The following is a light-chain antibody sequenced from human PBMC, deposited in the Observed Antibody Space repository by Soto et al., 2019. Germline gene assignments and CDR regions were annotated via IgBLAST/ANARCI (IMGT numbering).Light chain of an antibody. V-gene: IGLV2-14*01. CDR3: SSYTSSGTLV. CDR1: SSDVGAYNS. CDR2: DVS. Sequence: QSVLTQPASVSGSPGQSITISCTGTSSDVGAYNSVAWYQHNPGKAPKPMIYDVSNRPSGVSSRFSGSKSANTASLSISGLAADDDADYYCSSYTSSGTLVFGTGTKLTVL. J-gene: IGLJ1*01.